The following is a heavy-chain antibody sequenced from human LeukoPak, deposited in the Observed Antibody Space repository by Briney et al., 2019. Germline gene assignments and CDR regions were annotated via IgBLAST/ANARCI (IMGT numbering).Heavy chain of an antibody. Sequence: SETLSLTCTVSGYSISSGYYWGWIRQPPGKGLEWIGSIYHGGSSYYNPSLKSRVTISVDTSKNQFSLNLYSVTAADTAVYYCARSPLGYYYGSGSYYYFDYWGQGTLVTVSS. V-gene: IGHV4-38-2*02. CDR3: ARSPLGYYYGSGSYYYFDY. CDR1: GYSISSGYY. CDR2: IYHGGSS. D-gene: IGHD3-10*01. J-gene: IGHJ4*02.